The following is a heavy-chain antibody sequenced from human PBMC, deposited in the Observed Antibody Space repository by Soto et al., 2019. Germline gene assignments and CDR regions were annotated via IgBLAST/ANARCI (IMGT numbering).Heavy chain of an antibody. Sequence: QVQLQESGPGLVKPSQTLSLTCTVSGGSISSGGYYWSWIRQHPGKGLEWIGYIYYSGSTYYNPSLKSQFTISVDTSKNQFSLKRSSVTAADTAVYYCARDRAALRYFDWLPAGGMDVWGQGTTVTVSS. J-gene: IGHJ6*02. CDR1: GGSISSGGYY. CDR3: ARDRAALRYFDWLPAGGMDV. CDR2: IYYSGST. D-gene: IGHD3-9*01. V-gene: IGHV4-31*01.